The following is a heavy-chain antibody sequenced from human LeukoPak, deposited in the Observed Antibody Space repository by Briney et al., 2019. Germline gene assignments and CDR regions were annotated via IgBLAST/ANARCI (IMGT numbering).Heavy chain of an antibody. CDR1: GFTFSSYW. V-gene: IGHV3-7*03. CDR2: IKQDGSEK. Sequence: GGSLRLSCAASGFTFSSYWMSWVRQAPGKGLEWVANIKQDGSEKYYVDSVKGRFTISRDNAKNSLYLQMNSLRSDDTAVYYCARDGWMRRYFDYWGQGTLVTVSS. J-gene: IGHJ4*02. D-gene: IGHD2-2*03. CDR3: ARDGWMRRYFDY.